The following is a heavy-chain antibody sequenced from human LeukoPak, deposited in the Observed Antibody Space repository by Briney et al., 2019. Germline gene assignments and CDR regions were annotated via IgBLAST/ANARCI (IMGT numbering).Heavy chain of an antibody. D-gene: IGHD1-26*01. CDR3: ARDPFSSGSYDY. Sequence: PGGSLRLSCAASGFTFSTYAMSWIRQAPGKGLEWVSYISSSSSYTNYADSVKGRFTISRDNAKNSLYLQMNSLRAEDTAVYYCARDPFSSGSYDYWGQGTLVTAFS. CDR1: GFTFSTYA. J-gene: IGHJ4*02. CDR2: ISSSSSYT. V-gene: IGHV3-11*06.